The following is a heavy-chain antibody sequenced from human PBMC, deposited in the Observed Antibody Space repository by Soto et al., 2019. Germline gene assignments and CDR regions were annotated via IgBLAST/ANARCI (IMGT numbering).Heavy chain of an antibody. CDR3: AREDNWNYNWFDP. CDR2: IYYSGST. V-gene: IGHV4-59*01. Sequence: PSQTMSLTCTVSGGSISSYYGSCIRQPPGKGLEWIGYIYYSGSTNYNPSLKSRVTISVDTSKNQFSLKLSSVTAADTAVYYCAREDNWNYNWFDPWGQGTLVTVSS. D-gene: IGHD1-7*01. J-gene: IGHJ5*02. CDR1: GGSISSYY.